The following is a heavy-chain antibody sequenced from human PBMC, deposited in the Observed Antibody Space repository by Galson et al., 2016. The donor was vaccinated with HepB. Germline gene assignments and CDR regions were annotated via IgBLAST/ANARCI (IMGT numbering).Heavy chain of an antibody. CDR2: IIPIFATA. D-gene: IGHD1-14*01. CDR1: GGTFRGYA. J-gene: IGHJ6*02. V-gene: IGHV1-69*13. Sequence: SVKVSCKASGGTFRGYAMNWVRQAPGQGLEWVGGIIPIFATANFAQRFQGRITLTADESTSTAYMELRSLRSEDTAIYYCAFFTGLVTHGLDVWGQGTTVTVSS. CDR3: AFFTGLVTHGLDV.